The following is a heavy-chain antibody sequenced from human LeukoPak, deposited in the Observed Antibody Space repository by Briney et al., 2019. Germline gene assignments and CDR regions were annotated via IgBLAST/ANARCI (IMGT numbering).Heavy chain of an antibody. CDR2: IRSSSSDT. D-gene: IGHD1-26*01. CDR1: GFTFSSYG. Sequence: GGSLRLSCAASGFTFSSYGMNWVRQAPGKGLEWVSSIRSSSSDTYYADSVRGRFTISRDNAKNSLFLHMNSLRAGDTAVYYCARSRELLLSSPDIDYWGQGTLVTVSS. CDR3: ARSRELLLSSPDIDY. J-gene: IGHJ4*02. V-gene: IGHV3-21*01.